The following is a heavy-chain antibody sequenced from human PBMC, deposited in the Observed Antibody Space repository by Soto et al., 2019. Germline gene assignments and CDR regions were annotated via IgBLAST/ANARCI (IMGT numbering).Heavy chain of an antibody. CDR1: GHTFTSYA. CDR3: ARDLGGWPDH. D-gene: IGHD2-15*01. J-gene: IGHJ5*02. CDR2: INAGNGNT. V-gene: IGHV1-3*01. Sequence: EASVKVSCKASGHTFTSYAMHWVRQAPGQRLEWMGWINAGNGNTKYSQKFQGRVTTTRDTSASTAYMELSSLRSEDTAVYYCARDLGGWPDHWGQGTLVTVSS.